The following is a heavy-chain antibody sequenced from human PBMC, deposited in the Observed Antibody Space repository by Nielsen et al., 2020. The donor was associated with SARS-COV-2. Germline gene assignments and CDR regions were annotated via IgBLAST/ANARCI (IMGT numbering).Heavy chain of an antibody. J-gene: IGHJ4*02. CDR1: GGSFSGYY. D-gene: IGHD6-13*01. CDR3: AKGTDSRKQGY. CDR2: IHPSGNT. Sequence: SETLSLTCAVYGGSFSGYYWNWIRQPPGKGLEWSGEIHPSGNTNYNPCLESRVTMSLDTSKNQFSLKLSSVTAADTAVYYCAKGTDSRKQGYWGQGTLVTVSS. V-gene: IGHV4-34*01.